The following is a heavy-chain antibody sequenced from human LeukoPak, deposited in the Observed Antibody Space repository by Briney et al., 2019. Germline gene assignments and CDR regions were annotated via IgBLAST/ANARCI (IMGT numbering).Heavy chain of an antibody. V-gene: IGHV3-23*01. CDR3: AKDGGTIVVVVAAMHY. CDR2: ISGRGDST. J-gene: IGHJ4*02. Sequence: GGSLRLPCAASGFTFSSYAMSWVRQAPGKGLEWVSSISGRGDSTYYADSVKGRFTISRDNSKNTLYLQMNSLRADDTAVYYCAKDGGTIVVVVAAMHYWGQGTLVTVSS. D-gene: IGHD2-15*01. CDR1: GFTFSSYA.